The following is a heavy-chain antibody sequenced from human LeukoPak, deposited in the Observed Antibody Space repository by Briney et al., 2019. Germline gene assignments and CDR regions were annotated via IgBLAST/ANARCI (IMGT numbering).Heavy chain of an antibody. CDR1: GFTFSSYS. J-gene: IGHJ4*02. V-gene: IGHV3-21*01. D-gene: IGHD5-18*01. Sequence: GGSLRLSCAASGFTFSSYSMNWVRQAPGKGLEWVSSISSSSSYIYYADSVKGRFTISRDNARNSLYLQMNSLRAEDTAVYYCAKDGPTAYFDYWGQGTLVTVSS. CDR3: AKDGPTAYFDY. CDR2: ISSSSSYI.